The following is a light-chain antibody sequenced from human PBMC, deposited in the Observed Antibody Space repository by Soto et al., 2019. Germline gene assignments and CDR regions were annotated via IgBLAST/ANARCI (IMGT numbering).Light chain of an antibody. CDR1: QNIETG. V-gene: IGKV1-5*01. CDR3: QHYYSYSGT. Sequence: DIQMSQSPSTLSASVGDRLTITCRASQNIETGLAWYQQKPGKAPNLLIYDASSLESGVSSRFSGRGSGTEFTLTISSLQPDDFATYYCQHYYSYSGTFGQGTKVDIK. CDR2: DAS. J-gene: IGKJ1*01.